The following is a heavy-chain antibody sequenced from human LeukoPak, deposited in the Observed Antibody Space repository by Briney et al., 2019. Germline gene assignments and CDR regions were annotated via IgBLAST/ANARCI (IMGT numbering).Heavy chain of an antibody. CDR1: GFTFSSYE. CDR3: ARGRVESSAWEPDY. Sequence: GGSLRLSCAASGFTFSSYEMNWVRQGPGKGLEWVSYISSSGSTKYYADSAKGRFTISRDNAKKSLYLQMNSLRAEDTAVYYCARGRVESSAWEPDYWGQGTLVTVSS. D-gene: IGHD1-26*01. J-gene: IGHJ4*02. V-gene: IGHV3-48*03. CDR2: ISSSGSTK.